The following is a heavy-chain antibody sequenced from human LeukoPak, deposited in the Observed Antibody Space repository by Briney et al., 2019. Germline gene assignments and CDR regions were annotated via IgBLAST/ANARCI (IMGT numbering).Heavy chain of an antibody. Sequence: GGSLRLSCAASGFTFSSYAMIWVRQAPGKGVEWVSTISGSGGSTYYADSVKGRFTISRDNSKNTLYLQMNSLRAEDTAVYYCAKLGTRGFYFDCWGQGTLVTVSS. J-gene: IGHJ4*02. V-gene: IGHV3-23*01. CDR2: ISGSGGST. CDR1: GFTFSSYA. CDR3: AKLGTRGFYFDC. D-gene: IGHD3-16*01.